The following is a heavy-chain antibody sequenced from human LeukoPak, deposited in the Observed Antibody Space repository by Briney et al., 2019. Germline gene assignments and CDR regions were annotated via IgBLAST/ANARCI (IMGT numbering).Heavy chain of an antibody. CDR3: AKSRQVLRFFNYYYMDV. D-gene: IGHD3-3*01. Sequence: GGSLRLSCAASGFTFSSYAMSWVRQAPGKGLEWVSAISGSGGSTYYADSVKGRFTISRDNSKNTLYLQMNSLRAEDTAVYYCAKSRQVLRFFNYYYMDVWGKGTTVTVSS. J-gene: IGHJ6*03. CDR2: ISGSGGST. V-gene: IGHV3-23*01. CDR1: GFTFSSYA.